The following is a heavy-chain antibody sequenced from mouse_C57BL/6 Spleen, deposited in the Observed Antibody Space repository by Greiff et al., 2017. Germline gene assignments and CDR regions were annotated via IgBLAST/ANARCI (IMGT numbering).Heavy chain of an antibody. V-gene: IGHV1-15*01. CDR3: TDYLMDY. D-gene: IGHD1-1*02. CDR2: IDPETGGT. J-gene: IGHJ4*01. CDR1: GYTFTDYE. Sequence: VQLKESGAELVRPGASVTLSCKASGYTFTDYEMHWVKQTPVHGLEWIGAIDPETGGTAYNQKFKGKAILTADKSSSTAYMELRSLTSEDSAVYYCTDYLMDYWGQGTSVTVSS.